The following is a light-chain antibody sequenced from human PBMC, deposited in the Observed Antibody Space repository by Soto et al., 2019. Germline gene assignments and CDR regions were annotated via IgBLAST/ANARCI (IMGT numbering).Light chain of an antibody. CDR1: QSISSSY. V-gene: IGKV3-20*01. CDR3: QQYYNSPLT. J-gene: IGKJ4*01. CDR2: GAS. Sequence: EVVLTQSPGTLSLSPGERATLSCRASQSISSSYLAWYQQKPGQAPRVLIYGASSRATGIPDRFSGSGTGTDFTLTISRLEPEDFAVYYCQQYYNSPLTFGGGTKMEIK.